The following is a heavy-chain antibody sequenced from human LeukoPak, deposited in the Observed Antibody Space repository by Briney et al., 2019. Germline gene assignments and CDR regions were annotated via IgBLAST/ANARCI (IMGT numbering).Heavy chain of an antibody. Sequence: PSETLSLTCTVSGGSISSSGYYWGWIRQPPGKGLEWIASIYYSGSTYYNPSRKSRVTISVDTSKNQLSLKLSSLTAADTAVYYCARHEYSGSYYGLSWFDPWGQGTLVTVSS. J-gene: IGHJ5*02. CDR2: IYYSGST. CDR1: GGSISSSGYY. V-gene: IGHV4-39*01. CDR3: ARHEYSGSYYGLSWFDP. D-gene: IGHD1-26*01.